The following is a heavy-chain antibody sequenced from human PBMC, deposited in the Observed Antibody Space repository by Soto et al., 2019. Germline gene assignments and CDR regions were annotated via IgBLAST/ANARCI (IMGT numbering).Heavy chain of an antibody. J-gene: IGHJ4*02. CDR3: ARTTYYDFGSYAY. CDR1: GFTFNTYG. CDR2: IWYDGSLK. V-gene: IGHV3-33*01. D-gene: IGHD3-3*01. Sequence: PGGSLRLSCAASGFTFNTYGMHWVRQAPGKGLEWVAVIWYDGSLKYYADSVKGRFTISRDNSKNTLYLQINSLRAEDTAVYYCARTTYYDFGSYAYWGQGTLVTVSS.